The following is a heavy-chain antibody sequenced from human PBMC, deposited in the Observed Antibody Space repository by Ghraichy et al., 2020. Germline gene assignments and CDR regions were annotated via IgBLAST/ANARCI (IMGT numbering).Heavy chain of an antibody. CDR2: INHSGST. V-gene: IGHV4-34*01. Sequence: SETLSLTCAVYGGSFSGYYWSWIRQPPGKGLEWIGEINHSGSTNYNPSLKSRVTISVDTSKNQFSLKLSSVTAADTAVYYCARGRRDYHYYYYMDVWGKGTTVTVSS. J-gene: IGHJ6*03. CDR3: ARGRRDYHYYYYMDV. CDR1: GGSFSGYY.